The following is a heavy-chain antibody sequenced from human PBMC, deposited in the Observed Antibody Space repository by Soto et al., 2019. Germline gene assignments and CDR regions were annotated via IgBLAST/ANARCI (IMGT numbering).Heavy chain of an antibody. Sequence: EVQLLESGGGLVQPGGSLRLSCAASGLTFSSYAMSWVRQAPGKGLEWVSDISGSGAVTYYADSVKGRFTISRDNSKNTLYLQMNSLRAEATAVYYCAKAKGCTSTTCHWNAFDSWGQGTMVTVSS. CDR2: ISGSGAVT. J-gene: IGHJ3*02. V-gene: IGHV3-23*01. CDR1: GLTFSSYA. CDR3: AKAKGCTSTTCHWNAFDS. D-gene: IGHD2-2*01.